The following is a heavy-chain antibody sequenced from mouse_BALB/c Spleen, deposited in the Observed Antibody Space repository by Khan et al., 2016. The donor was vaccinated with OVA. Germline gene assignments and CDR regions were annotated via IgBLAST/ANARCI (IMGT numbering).Heavy chain of an antibody. CDR1: GYSITSDYA. CDR2: IRYSGNT. V-gene: IGHV3-2*02. J-gene: IGHJ2*02. D-gene: IGHD1-1*01. Sequence: DVQLQESGPGLVKPSQSLSLTCTVTGYSITSDYAWNWIRQFPGNKLGWVGFIRYSGNTKYNPSLKSRFSITRDTSKNPFFLQLNSVTTEDTATYYCARVYGGDFAYWGQGTSLTVSS. CDR3: ARVYGGDFAY.